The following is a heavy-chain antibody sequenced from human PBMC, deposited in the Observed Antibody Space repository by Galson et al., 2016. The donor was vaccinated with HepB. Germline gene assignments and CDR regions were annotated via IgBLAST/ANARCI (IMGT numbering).Heavy chain of an antibody. CDR3: ASQGSGSSNWFGP. CDR1: GGCISGTNW. D-gene: IGHD6-19*01. V-gene: IGHV4-4*02. J-gene: IGHJ5*02. CDR2: IYHSGTT. Sequence: SETLSLTCTVSGGCISGTNWWSWVRQPPGKGLEWIGEIYHSGTTNYSPSLKSRVTISVDTSKNQFSLKLTSVTAADTAVYYCASQGSGSSNWFGPWGRGTLVTVSS.